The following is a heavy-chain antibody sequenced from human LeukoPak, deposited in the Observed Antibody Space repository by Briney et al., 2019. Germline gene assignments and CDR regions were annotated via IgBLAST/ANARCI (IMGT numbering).Heavy chain of an antibody. CDR1: GFTFSAYG. CDR2: ITYSSGNT. V-gene: IGHV3-23*01. D-gene: IGHD2-21*02. CDR3: EKDGTGCGGDCYSDY. J-gene: IGHJ4*02. Sequence: PGGSLRLSCAASGFTFSAYGMSWFRQAPGKGLEWVSAITYSSGNTYYADSVKGRFTISRDNSKNTLYLQMNSLRAEDTALYYCEKDGTGCGGDCYSDYWGQGTLVTVSS.